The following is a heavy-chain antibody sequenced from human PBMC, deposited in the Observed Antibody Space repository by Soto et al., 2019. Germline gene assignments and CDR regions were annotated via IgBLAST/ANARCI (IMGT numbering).Heavy chain of an antibody. CDR2: IYTSGIT. J-gene: IGHJ1*01. CDR3: VRLGYGTTDSSGYYLFYS. CDR1: GGSLTSYY. Sequence: SETLSLTCTVSGGSLTSYYWNWIRQPAGKGLEWIGRIYTSGITNYNPSLKSRVTMSVDTSKNQFSLRLNSVTAADTAIYYCVRLGYGTTDSSGYYLFYSWGQAPLVSVPS. V-gene: IGHV4-4*07. D-gene: IGHD3-22*01.